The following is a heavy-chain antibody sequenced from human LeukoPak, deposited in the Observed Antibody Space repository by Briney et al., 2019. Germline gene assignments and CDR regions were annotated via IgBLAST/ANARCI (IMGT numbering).Heavy chain of an antibody. V-gene: IGHV4-30-4*01. CDR2: INYSGST. J-gene: IGHJ6*02. D-gene: IGHD3-10*01. CDR1: GGSISSGDYY. Sequence: SETLSLTCTVSGGSISSGDYYWSWIRQPPGKGLEWIGYINYSGSTYYNPSLESRVTVSVDTPKNQISLKLTSVTAADTAVYYCARDESGSLDVWGQGTTVNVSS. CDR3: ARDESGSLDV.